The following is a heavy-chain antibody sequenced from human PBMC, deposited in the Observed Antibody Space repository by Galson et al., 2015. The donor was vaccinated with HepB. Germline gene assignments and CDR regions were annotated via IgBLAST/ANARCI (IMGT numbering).Heavy chain of an antibody. CDR3: ARDRSWLYSSSWSAGAFDI. CDR1: GFTFSSYA. D-gene: IGHD6-13*01. CDR2: ISYDGSNK. Sequence: SLRLSCAASGFTFSSYAMHWVRQAPGKGLEWVAVISYDGSNKYYADSVKGRFTISRDNSKNTLYLQMNSLRAEDTAVHYCARDRSWLYSSSWSAGAFDIWGQGTMVTVSS. J-gene: IGHJ3*02. V-gene: IGHV3-30-3*01.